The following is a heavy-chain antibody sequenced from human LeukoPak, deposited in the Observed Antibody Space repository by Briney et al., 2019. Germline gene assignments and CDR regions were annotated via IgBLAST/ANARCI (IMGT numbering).Heavy chain of an antibody. CDR2: TSYDGSHK. D-gene: IGHD3-16*01. V-gene: IGHV3-30*04. J-gene: IGHJ4*02. Sequence: PGGSLRLSCAASGFSFSNFAMHWVRQAPGKGLEWVAVTSYDGSHKYYADSVKGRFTISRDNSKNTLYLQMNSLRAEDTAVYYCAKETPGGGFDYWGQGTLVTVSS. CDR3: AKETPGGGFDY. CDR1: GFSFSNFA.